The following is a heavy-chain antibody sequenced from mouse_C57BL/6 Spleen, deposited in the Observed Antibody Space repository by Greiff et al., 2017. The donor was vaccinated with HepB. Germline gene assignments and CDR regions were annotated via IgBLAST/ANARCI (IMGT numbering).Heavy chain of an antibody. J-gene: IGHJ4*01. CDR3: ARSYDYYAMYV. Sequence: VQLQQSGPELVKPGASVKISCKASGYAFSSSWMNWVKQRPGKGLEWIGRIYPGDGDTNYNGKFKGKATLTADKSSSTAYMQLSSLTSEDSAVYYWARSYDYYAMYVWYQGKAGTVSS. CDR1: GYAFSSSW. D-gene: IGHD6-5*01. V-gene: IGHV1-82*01. CDR2: IYPGDGDT.